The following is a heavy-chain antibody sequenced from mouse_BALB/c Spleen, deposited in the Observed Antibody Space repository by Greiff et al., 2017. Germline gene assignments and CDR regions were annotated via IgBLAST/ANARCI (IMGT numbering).Heavy chain of an antibody. CDR1: GYSITSDYA. Sequence: DVQLQESGPGLVKPSQSLSLTCTVTGYSITSDYAWNWIRQFPGNKLEWMGYISYSGSTSYNPSLKSRISITRDTSKNQFFLQLNSVTTEDTATYYCARYLGVTYWYFDVWGAGTTVTVSS. CDR2: ISYSGST. J-gene: IGHJ1*01. CDR3: ARYLGVTYWYFDV. D-gene: IGHD2-1*01. V-gene: IGHV3-2*02.